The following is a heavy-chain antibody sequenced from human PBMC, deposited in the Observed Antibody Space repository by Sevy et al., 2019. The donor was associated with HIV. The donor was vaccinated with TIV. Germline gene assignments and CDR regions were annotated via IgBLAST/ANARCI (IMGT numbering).Heavy chain of an antibody. V-gene: IGHV4-4*02. D-gene: IGHD4-17*01. CDR3: ASRDYGDYYFDY. J-gene: IGHJ4*02. CDR2: IYRSGST. CDR1: GGSISSSNW. Sequence: SETLYLTCAVSGGSISSSNWWSWVRQPPGKGLEWIGEIYRSGSTNYNPSLKSRVTISVDKSKNQFSLKLSSVTAADTAVYYCASRDYGDYYFDYWGQGTLVTVSS.